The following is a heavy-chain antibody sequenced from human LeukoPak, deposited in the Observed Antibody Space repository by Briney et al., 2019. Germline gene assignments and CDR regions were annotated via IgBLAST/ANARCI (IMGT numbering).Heavy chain of an antibody. CDR2: LFCSGST. J-gene: IGHJ4*02. D-gene: IGHD1-26*01. CDR1: GGSIRSYY. CDR3: ARQSGTYIDH. Sequence: SETLSLTCTVSGGSIRSYYWSWIRQPPGKGLEWIGYLFCSGSTNYNPSLKSRVATSVDTSKNQFSLEVSSVTAADTAVYYCARQSGTYIDHWGQGILVTVSS. V-gene: IGHV4-59*08.